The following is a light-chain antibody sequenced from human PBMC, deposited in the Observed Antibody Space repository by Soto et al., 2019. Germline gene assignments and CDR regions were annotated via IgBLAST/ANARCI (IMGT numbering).Light chain of an antibody. Sequence: QSALTQPASVSGSPGQSITISCTGTSSDVGGYNYVSWYQQHPGKAPKLMIFEISNRPSGISIRFSGSKSGNTASLTISGLQAEDEADYYCSSYTSSSTRVFGPGTKLTVL. J-gene: IGLJ1*01. CDR3: SSYTSSSTRV. CDR2: EIS. CDR1: SSDVGGYNY. V-gene: IGLV2-14*01.